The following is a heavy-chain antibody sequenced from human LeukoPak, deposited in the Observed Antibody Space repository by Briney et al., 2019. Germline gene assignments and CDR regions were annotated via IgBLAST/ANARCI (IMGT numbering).Heavy chain of an antibody. CDR3: ARGRTIFGVVRPHDY. CDR1: GGSFSGYY. Sequence: SETLSLTCAVYGGSFSGYYWSWIRQPPGKGLEWIGEINHSGSTNYNPSLKSRVTISVDTSKNQFSLKLSSVTAADTAVYYCARGRTIFGVVRPHDYWGQGTLVTVSS. V-gene: IGHV4-34*01. CDR2: INHSGST. J-gene: IGHJ4*02. D-gene: IGHD3-3*01.